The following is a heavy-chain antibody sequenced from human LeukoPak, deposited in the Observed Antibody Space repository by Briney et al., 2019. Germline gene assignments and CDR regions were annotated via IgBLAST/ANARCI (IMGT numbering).Heavy chain of an antibody. D-gene: IGHD3-10*01. CDR3: ARGGDRSFDY. CDR1: GVSISSNLW. V-gene: IGHV4-4*02. Sequence: SETLSLTCAVSGVSISSNLWWTWVRQPPGKGLEWIAEIHHSGSINYNPSLKSRVTISVDKAKNQFSLNLNPVTAADTAVYYCARGGDRSFDYWGQGTLVTVSS. J-gene: IGHJ4*02. CDR2: IHHSGSI.